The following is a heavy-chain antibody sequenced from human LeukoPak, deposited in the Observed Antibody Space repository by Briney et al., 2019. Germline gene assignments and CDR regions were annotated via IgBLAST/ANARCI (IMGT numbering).Heavy chain of an antibody. V-gene: IGHV1-46*01. CDR2: INPSGGST. CDR1: GYTFTSYY. D-gene: IGHD6-13*01. CDR3: ARVRAGSNDAFDI. J-gene: IGHJ3*02. Sequence: ASVKVSCKASGYTFTSYYMHWVRQAPGQGLEWMGIINPSGGSTSYAQRFQGRVTMTRDMSTSTVYMELSSLRSEDTAVYYCARVRAGSNDAFDIWGQGTMVTVSS.